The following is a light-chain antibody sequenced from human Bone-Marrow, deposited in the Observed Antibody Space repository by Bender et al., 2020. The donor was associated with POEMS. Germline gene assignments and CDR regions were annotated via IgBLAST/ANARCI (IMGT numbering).Light chain of an antibody. V-gene: IGLV1-44*01. CDR3: AVWDDSLNGWV. CDR1: SSNIGAHA. Sequence: QSVLTQPPSASGTPGQRVTISCSGGSSNIGAHAVNWYQHLPGTAPKLLIYSSHRRPSEVPDRFSGPRSGTSASLAISGIQSGDEADYYCAVWDDSLNGWVFGGGTKLTVL. J-gene: IGLJ3*02. CDR2: SSH.